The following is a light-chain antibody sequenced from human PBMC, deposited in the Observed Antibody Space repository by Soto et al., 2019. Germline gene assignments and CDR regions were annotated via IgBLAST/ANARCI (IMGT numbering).Light chain of an antibody. CDR3: SSYGGSDNLV. CDR2: EVS. V-gene: IGLV2-8*01. J-gene: IGLJ3*02. Sequence: QLVLTQPPSASGSPGQSVTISCTGTNSDVGGYNWVSWYQQHPGKAPQLMIYEVSKRPSGVPDRFSGSKSGNTASLTVSGLQAEDEADYYCSSYGGSDNLVFGGGTKLTVL. CDR1: NSDVGGYNW.